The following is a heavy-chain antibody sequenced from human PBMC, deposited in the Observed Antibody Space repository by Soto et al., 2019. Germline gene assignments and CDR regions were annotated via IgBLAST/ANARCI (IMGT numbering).Heavy chain of an antibody. D-gene: IGHD3-3*01. V-gene: IGHV3-23*01. J-gene: IGHJ5*02. Sequence: EVQLLESGGGLVQPGGSLRLSCAASGFAFSSYAMTWVRQAPGKGLEWVSAISGSGAAIYYADSVQGRFTISRDNSKNTLYLQMNSLRVEDTAVYHCAKESYDFLSGYTNWFDPWGQGTQVTVSS. CDR3: AKESYDFLSGYTNWFDP. CDR2: ISGSGAAI. CDR1: GFAFSSYA.